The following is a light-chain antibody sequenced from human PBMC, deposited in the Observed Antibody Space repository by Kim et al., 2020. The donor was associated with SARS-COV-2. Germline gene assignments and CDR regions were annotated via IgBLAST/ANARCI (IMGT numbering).Light chain of an antibody. J-gene: IGKJ1*01. Sequence: EIVLTQSPGTLSLSPGERATLSCRASQSVSSSYLAWYQQKPGQAPRLLIYGASSRATGIPDRFSGSGSGTDFTLTISRLEPEDFAVYYCQPYRSSPRTFGQGTKVDIK. V-gene: IGKV3-20*01. CDR2: GAS. CDR1: QSVSSSY. CDR3: QPYRSSPRT.